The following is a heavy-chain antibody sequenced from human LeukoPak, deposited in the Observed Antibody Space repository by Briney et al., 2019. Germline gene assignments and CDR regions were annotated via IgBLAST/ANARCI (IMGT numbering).Heavy chain of an antibody. CDR1: GCIYRNYA. D-gene: IGHD6-19*01. Sequence: GGSLRLSCAASGCIYRNYAMNWVRQAPGKELEWVAFISDDGSIKSYADSVKGRFAVSGDNSKNTLYLQMNSLRPEDTAFYYCAKSYDNGWYVCDYWGQGTLVTVSS. J-gene: IGHJ4*02. CDR3: AKSYDNGWYVCDY. V-gene: IGHV3-30*09. CDR2: ISDDGSIK.